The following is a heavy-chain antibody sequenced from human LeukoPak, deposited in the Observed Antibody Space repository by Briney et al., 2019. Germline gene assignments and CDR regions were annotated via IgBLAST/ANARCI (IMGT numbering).Heavy chain of an antibody. CDR3: ACTRMVRGVIITNYYYGMDV. D-gene: IGHD3-10*01. V-gene: IGHV1-69*01. Sequence: ASVKVSCKASGGTFSSYAISWVRQAPGQGLEWRGGIIPIFGTANYAQKFQGRVTITADESTSTAYMELSSLRSEDTAVYYCACTRMVRGVIITNYYYGMDVWGKGTTVTVSS. CDR2: IIPIFGTA. J-gene: IGHJ6*04. CDR1: GGTFSSYA.